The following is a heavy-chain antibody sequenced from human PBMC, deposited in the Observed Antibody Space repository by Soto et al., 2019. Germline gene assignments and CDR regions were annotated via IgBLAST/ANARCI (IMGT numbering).Heavy chain of an antibody. CDR3: ARVTNNYYGSGSYYRNETYYYYYYGMDV. Sequence: ASVKVSCKASGYTFTSYAMHWVRQAPGQRLEWMGWINAGNGNTKYSQKFQGRVTITRDTSASTAYMELSSLRSEDTAVYYCARVTNNYYGSGSYYRNETYYYYYYGMDVWGQGTTVTVS. J-gene: IGHJ6*02. CDR1: GYTFTSYA. D-gene: IGHD3-10*01. V-gene: IGHV1-3*01. CDR2: INAGNGNT.